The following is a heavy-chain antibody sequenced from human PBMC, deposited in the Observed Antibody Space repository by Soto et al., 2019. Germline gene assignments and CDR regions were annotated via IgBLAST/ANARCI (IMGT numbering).Heavy chain of an antibody. V-gene: IGHV5-10-1*03. CDR3: ATRGINSSSFLGPGGYGMDV. CDR1: GYSFTSYW. J-gene: IGHJ6*02. CDR2: IDPSDSYT. Sequence: EVQLVQSGAEVKKPGESLRISCKGSGYSFTSYWISWVRQMPGKGLEWMGRIDPSDSYTNYSPSFQGHVTISADKSISTAYLQWSSLKASDTAMYYCATRGINSSSFLGPGGYGMDVWGQGTTVTVSS. D-gene: IGHD6-6*01.